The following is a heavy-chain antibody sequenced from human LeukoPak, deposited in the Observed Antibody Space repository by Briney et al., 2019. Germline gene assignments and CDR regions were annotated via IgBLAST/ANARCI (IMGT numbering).Heavy chain of an antibody. CDR1: GGSISSSSHH. CDR3: AREDSSGYSQDTFDY. Sequence: PSETLSLTCTVSGGSISSSSHHWGWIRQHPGKGLEWIGSIYYSGSTYYNPSLKSRVTISVDTSKNQFSLKLSSVTAADTAVYYCAREDSSGYSQDTFDYWGQGTLVTVSS. D-gene: IGHD3-22*01. CDR2: IYYSGST. V-gene: IGHV4-39*07. J-gene: IGHJ4*02.